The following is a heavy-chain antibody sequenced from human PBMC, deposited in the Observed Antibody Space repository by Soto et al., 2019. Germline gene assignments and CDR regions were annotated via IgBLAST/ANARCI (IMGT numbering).Heavy chain of an antibody. CDR1: GFTFDDYA. D-gene: IGHD3-16*01. CDR3: AKDISGGPDAFDI. J-gene: IGHJ3*02. CDR2: ISWNSGSI. V-gene: IGHV3-9*01. Sequence: GGSLRLSCAASGFTFDDYAMHWVRQAPGKGLEWVSGISWNSGSIGYADSVKGRFTISRDNAKNSLYLQMNSLRAEVTALYYCAKDISGGPDAFDIWGQGTMVTVSS.